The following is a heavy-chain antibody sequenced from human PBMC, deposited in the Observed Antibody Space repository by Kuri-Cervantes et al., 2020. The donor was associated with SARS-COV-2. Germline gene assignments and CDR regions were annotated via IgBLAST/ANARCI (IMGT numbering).Heavy chain of an antibody. Sequence: SETLSPTCTVSGYSISSGYYWGWIRQPPGKGLEWIGYIYYSGSTNYNPSLKSRVTISVDTSKNQFSLKLSSVTAADTDVYYCARSRITMIVDQSGAFDIWGQGTMVTVSS. D-gene: IGHD3-22*01. CDR1: GYSISSGYY. V-gene: IGHV4-61*01. J-gene: IGHJ3*02. CDR3: ARSRITMIVDQSGAFDI. CDR2: IYYSGST.